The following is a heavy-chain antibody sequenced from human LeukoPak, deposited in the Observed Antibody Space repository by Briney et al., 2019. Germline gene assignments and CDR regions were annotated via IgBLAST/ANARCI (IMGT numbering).Heavy chain of an antibody. CDR2: IFYRGNT. CDR3: ARHGRYYDILTGYYYWFDP. J-gene: IGHJ5*02. V-gene: IGHV4-39*01. CDR1: GGSITSSDYY. Sequence: SETLSLTCSVSGGSITSSDYYWGWIRQPPGKGLEWIGIIFYRGNTYHNPSLKSRVTMSVDTSKNQFSLNLRSVTAADTAVYYCARHGRYYDILTGYYYWFDPWGQGTLVTVSS. D-gene: IGHD3-9*01.